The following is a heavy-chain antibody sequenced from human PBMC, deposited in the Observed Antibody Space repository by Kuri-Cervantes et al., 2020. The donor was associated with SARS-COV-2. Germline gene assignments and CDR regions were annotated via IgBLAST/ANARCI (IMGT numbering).Heavy chain of an antibody. CDR1: GGSISSQY. Sequence: SETLSLTCTVSGGSISSQYWSWIRQPPGKGLEWIGYIYHSGSTYYNPSLKSRVTISVDRSKNQFSLKLSSVTAADTAVYYCAGPGYSKGWPFDYWGQGTLVTVSS. CDR3: AGPGYSKGWPFDY. J-gene: IGHJ4*02. D-gene: IGHD4-11*01. V-gene: IGHV4-59*04. CDR2: IYHSGST.